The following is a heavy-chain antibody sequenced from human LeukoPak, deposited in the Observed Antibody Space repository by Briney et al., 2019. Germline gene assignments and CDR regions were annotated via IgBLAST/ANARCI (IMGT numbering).Heavy chain of an antibody. V-gene: IGHV3-21*01. J-gene: IGHJ4*02. CDR3: ASLYIGISPFDY. Sequence: GGSLRLSCAASGFTFSSYSMNWVRQAPGKGREWVSSISSSSSYIYYADSVKGRFTISRDNAKNSLYLQMNSLRAEDTAVYYCASLYIGISPFDYWGQGTLVTVSS. CDR2: ISSSSSYI. D-gene: IGHD2-15*01. CDR1: GFTFSSYS.